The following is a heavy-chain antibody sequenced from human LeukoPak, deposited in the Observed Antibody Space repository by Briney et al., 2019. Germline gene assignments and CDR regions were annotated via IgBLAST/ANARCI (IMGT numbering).Heavy chain of an antibody. V-gene: IGHV3-48*04. CDR2: ISSSGSTI. CDR3: ARVALRTVTNQDFDY. D-gene: IGHD4-17*01. CDR1: GFTFSSYS. J-gene: IGHJ4*02. Sequence: GGSLRLSCAASGFTFSSYSMNWVRQAPGKGLEWVSYISSSGSTIYYADSVKGRFTISRDNAKNSLYLQMNSLRAEDTAVYYCARVALRTVTNQDFDYWGQGTLVTVSS.